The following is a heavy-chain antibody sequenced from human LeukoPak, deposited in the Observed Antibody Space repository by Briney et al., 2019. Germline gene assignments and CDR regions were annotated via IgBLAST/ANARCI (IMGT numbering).Heavy chain of an antibody. Sequence: GGSLRLSCAASGFTFRRFGMSWVRQAPGKGLEWVSAINNSGGSTYYADSVKGRFTISRDNAKNSLYLQMNSLRAEDTAVYYCARVPWLGGGHYMDVWGKGTTVTVSS. CDR2: INNSGGST. V-gene: IGHV3-23*01. CDR1: GFTFRRFG. D-gene: IGHD6-19*01. J-gene: IGHJ6*03. CDR3: ARVPWLGGGHYMDV.